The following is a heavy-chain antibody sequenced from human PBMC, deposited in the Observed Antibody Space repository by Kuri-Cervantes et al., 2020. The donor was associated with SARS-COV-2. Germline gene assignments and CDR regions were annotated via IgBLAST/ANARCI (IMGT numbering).Heavy chain of an antibody. D-gene: IGHD3-16*01. J-gene: IGHJ6*03. CDR3: ARDQGGYYMDV. CDR1: GGSFSGYY. CDR2: INHSGST. Sequence: GSLRLSCAVYGGSFSGYYWSWIRQPPGKGLEWIGEINHSGSTNYNPSLKSRVTISVDTSKNQFSLKLGSVTAADTAVYYCARDQGGYYMDVWGKGTTVTVSS. V-gene: IGHV4-34*01.